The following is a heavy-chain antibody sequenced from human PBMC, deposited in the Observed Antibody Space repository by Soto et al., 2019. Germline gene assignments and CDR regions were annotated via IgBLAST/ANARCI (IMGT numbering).Heavy chain of an antibody. Sequence: SETLSLTCTVSGDSISSYYWSWIRQPPGKGLEWIGYIYYSGSTNYNPALKSRVTISVDTSKSQFSLKLSSVTAADTAVYYCAKDSGYNYGYFRWFDPWGQGTLVTVSS. CDR3: AKDSGYNYGYFRWFDP. V-gene: IGHV4-59*01. J-gene: IGHJ5*02. CDR1: GDSISSYY. CDR2: IYYSGST. D-gene: IGHD5-18*01.